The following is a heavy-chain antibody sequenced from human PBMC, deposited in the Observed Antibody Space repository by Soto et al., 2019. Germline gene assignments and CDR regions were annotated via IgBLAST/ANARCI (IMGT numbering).Heavy chain of an antibody. D-gene: IGHD3-22*01. V-gene: IGHV4-61*01. CDR1: RGSVSSGSFY. CDR2: INYSGST. Sequence: QVQLQESGPGLVKPSATRSLTCTVSRGSVSSGSFYWGWIRQPPGKGLEWFAYINYSGSTNYNPSLKSRVTISVDTSKNQFSLKLSSVTAADTAKYYCARVPYYDTSGYQYYFDSWGQGTLVTVSS. J-gene: IGHJ4*02. CDR3: ARVPYYDTSGYQYYFDS.